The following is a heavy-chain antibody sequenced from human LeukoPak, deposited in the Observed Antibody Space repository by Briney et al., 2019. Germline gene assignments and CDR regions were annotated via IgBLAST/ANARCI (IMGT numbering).Heavy chain of an antibody. CDR3: AKDLGVGCSSTSRYSGHYYGMDV. V-gene: IGHV3-30*18. D-gene: IGHD2-2*01. J-gene: IGHJ6*02. CDR1: GFTFSSYG. CDR2: ISYDGSNK. Sequence: GGSLRLSCAASGFTFSSYGMHWVRQAPGKGLEWVAVISYDGSNKYYADSVKGRFTISRDNSKNTLYLQMNSLRAEDTAVYYCAKDLGVGCSSTSRYSGHYYGMDVWGQGTTVTVSS.